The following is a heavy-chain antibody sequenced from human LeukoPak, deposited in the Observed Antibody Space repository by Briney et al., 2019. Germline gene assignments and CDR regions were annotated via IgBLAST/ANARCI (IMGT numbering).Heavy chain of an antibody. Sequence: GGSLRLSCAASGFTFSSYSMNWVRQAPGKGLEWVSSISSSSSYIYYADSVKGRFTISRDNAKNSLYLQMNSLRAEDTAVYYCARDTTYCSGGSCPARFDPWGQGTLVTVSS. CDR3: ARDTTYCSGGSCPARFDP. D-gene: IGHD2-15*01. J-gene: IGHJ5*02. V-gene: IGHV3-21*01. CDR2: ISSSSSYI. CDR1: GFTFSSYS.